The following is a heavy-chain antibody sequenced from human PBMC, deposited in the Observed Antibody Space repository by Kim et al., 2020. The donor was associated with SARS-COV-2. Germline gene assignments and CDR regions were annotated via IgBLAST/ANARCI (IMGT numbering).Heavy chain of an antibody. D-gene: IGHD3-10*01. CDR1: GVNFNSYS. V-gene: IGHV3-48*02. CDR2: ISSSSSTV. J-gene: IGHJ6*02. CDR3: ARCPLSMTMVRGMITTTLFEYSNMDA. Sequence: GGSLRLSCTVSGVNFNSYSMNWVRQAPGKGLEWVSYISSSSSTVYYAGSVRGRFTISRDNAKNSLFLQMNSLRDDDTAVYYCARCPLSMTMVRGMITTTLFEYSNMDAWGPGTTVTVSS.